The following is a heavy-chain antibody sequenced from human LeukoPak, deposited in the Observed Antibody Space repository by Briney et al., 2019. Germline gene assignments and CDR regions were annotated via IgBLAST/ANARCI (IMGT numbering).Heavy chain of an antibody. CDR2: IYHSGST. V-gene: IGHV4-4*02. Sequence: SGTLSLTCAVSGGSLSSSNWWSWVRQPPGKGLEWIGEIYHSGSTNYNPSLKSRVTISVDTSKNQFSLKLSSVTAADTAVYYCASAEPRGIIWYPYWGQGTLVTVSS. J-gene: IGHJ4*02. CDR1: GGSLSSSNW. D-gene: IGHD6-13*01. CDR3: ASAEPRGIIWYPY.